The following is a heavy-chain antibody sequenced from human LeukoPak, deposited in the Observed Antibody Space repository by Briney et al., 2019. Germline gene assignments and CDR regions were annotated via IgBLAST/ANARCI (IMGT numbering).Heavy chain of an antibody. D-gene: IGHD6-13*01. CDR3: AKDRAYSSSWYRGEDY. V-gene: IGHV3-23*01. J-gene: IGHJ4*02. CDR1: GFTFSSYA. Sequence: GGSLRLSCAASGFTFSSYAMTWVRQARGKGLEWVSAISGSGGSTYYADSVKGRFTISRDNSKNTLYLQLNSLRAEDTAVYYCAKDRAYSSSWYRGEDYWGQGTLVTVSS. CDR2: ISGSGGST.